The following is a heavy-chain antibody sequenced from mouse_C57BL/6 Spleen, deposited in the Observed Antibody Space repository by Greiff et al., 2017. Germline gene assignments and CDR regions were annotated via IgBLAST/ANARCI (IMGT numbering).Heavy chain of an antibody. J-gene: IGHJ4*01. CDR2: ISGGGGNT. V-gene: IGHV5-9*01. CDR1: GFTFSSYT. CDR3: ARDDSGAMDY. Sequence: EVQVVESGGGLVKPGGSLKLSCAASGFTFSSYTMSWVRQTPEKRLEWVATISGGGGNTYYPDSVKGRFTISRDNAKNTLYLQMSSLRSEDTALYYCARDDSGAMDYWGQGTSVTVSS. D-gene: IGHD2-4*01.